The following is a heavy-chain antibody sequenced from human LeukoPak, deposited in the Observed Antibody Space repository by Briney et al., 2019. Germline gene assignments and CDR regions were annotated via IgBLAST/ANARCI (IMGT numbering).Heavy chain of an antibody. D-gene: IGHD2-21*02. J-gene: IGHJ4*02. Sequence: GGSLRLSCAASGFTFSSYGMSWVRQAPGKGLEWVSAISGSGGSTYYADSVKGRFTISRDNSKNTLYLQMNSLRAEDTAVYYCAEDRLLNCRGDCYIFDYWGQGTVVTVSS. V-gene: IGHV3-23*01. CDR2: ISGSGGST. CDR3: AEDRLLNCRGDCYIFDY. CDR1: GFTFSSYG.